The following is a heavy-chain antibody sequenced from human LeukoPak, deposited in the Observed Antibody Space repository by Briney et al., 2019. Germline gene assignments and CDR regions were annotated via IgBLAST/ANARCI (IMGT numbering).Heavy chain of an antibody. CDR1: GFTFTSSA. V-gene: IGHV1-58*02. D-gene: IGHD6-19*01. CDR2: IVVGSGNT. CDR3: AADSSGWTYDAFDI. Sequence: SVKVSCKASGFTFTSSAMQWVRQARGQRLEWIGWIVVGSGNTNYAQKFQERVTITRDMSTSTAYMELSSLRSEDTAVYYCAADSSGWTYDAFDIWGQGTMVTVSS. J-gene: IGHJ3*02.